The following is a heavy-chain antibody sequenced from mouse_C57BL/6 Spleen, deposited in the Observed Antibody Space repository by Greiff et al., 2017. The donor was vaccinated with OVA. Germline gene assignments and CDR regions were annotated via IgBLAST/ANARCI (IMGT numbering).Heavy chain of an antibody. Sequence: VQLQQSGAELVRPGASVKLSCKASGYTFTDYYINWVKQRPGQGLEWIARLYPGSGITYYHEKFKGKATLTAEKSSSAAYMQLSSLTSEDSAVYVSARGSSGYVGAMDYWGQGTSVTVAS. D-gene: IGHD3-2*02. V-gene: IGHV1-76*01. CDR1: GYTFTDYY. CDR3: ARGSSGYVGAMDY. J-gene: IGHJ4*01. CDR2: LYPGSGIT.